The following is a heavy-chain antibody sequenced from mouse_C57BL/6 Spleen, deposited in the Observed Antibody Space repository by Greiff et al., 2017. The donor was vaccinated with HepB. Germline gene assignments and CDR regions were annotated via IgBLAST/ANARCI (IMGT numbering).Heavy chain of an antibody. V-gene: IGHV1-15*01. Sequence: QVHVKQSGAELVRPGASVTLSCKASGYTFTDYEMHWVKQTPVHGLEWIGAIDPETGGTAYNQKFKGKAILTADTSSSTAYMQLSSLTSEDSAVDDCARSGTTVGGSGMDYWGQGTSVTVSS. J-gene: IGHJ4*01. CDR1: GYTFTDYE. CDR3: ARSGTTVGGSGMDY. D-gene: IGHD1-1*01. CDR2: IDPETGGT.